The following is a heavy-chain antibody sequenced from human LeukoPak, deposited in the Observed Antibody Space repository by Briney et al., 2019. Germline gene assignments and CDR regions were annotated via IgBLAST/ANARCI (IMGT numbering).Heavy chain of an antibody. J-gene: IGHJ4*02. Sequence: GGSLRLSCAASGFTFSSYWMSWVRQAPGKGLEWVANIKQDGSEKYYVDSVKGRFTISRDNAKNSLYLQMNSLRAEDTALYYCAKDLGYSYGYFDYWGQGTLVAVSS. D-gene: IGHD5-18*01. CDR3: AKDLGYSYGYFDY. CDR2: IKQDGSEK. V-gene: IGHV3-7*03. CDR1: GFTFSSYW.